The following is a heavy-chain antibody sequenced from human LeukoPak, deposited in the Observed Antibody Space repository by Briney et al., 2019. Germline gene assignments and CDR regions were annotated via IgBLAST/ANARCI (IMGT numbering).Heavy chain of an antibody. CDR3: ARDSNFWSGYFPRWFDY. CDR2: ISSSSSTI. D-gene: IGHD3-3*01. J-gene: IGHJ4*02. Sequence: GGSLRLSCAASGFTFSSYSMNWVRQAPGKGLEWGSYISSSSSTIYYADSVKGRFTISRDNAKNSLYLQMNSLRAEDTAVYYCARDSNFWSGYFPRWFDYWGQGTLVTVSS. V-gene: IGHV3-48*01. CDR1: GFTFSSYS.